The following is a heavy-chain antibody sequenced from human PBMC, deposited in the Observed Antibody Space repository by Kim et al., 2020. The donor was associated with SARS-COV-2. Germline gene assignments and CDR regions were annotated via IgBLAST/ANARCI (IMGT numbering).Heavy chain of an antibody. Sequence: GGSLRLSCAASGFTFSSYAMHWVRQAPGKGLEYVSVISSNGGSTYYANSVKGRFTISRDNSKNTLYLQMGSLRAEDMAVYYCARRIAVAGTNYYGMDVWGQGTTVTVSS. D-gene: IGHD6-19*01. J-gene: IGHJ6*02. CDR3: ARRIAVAGTNYYGMDV. CDR1: GFTFSSYA. CDR2: ISSNGGST. V-gene: IGHV3-64*01.